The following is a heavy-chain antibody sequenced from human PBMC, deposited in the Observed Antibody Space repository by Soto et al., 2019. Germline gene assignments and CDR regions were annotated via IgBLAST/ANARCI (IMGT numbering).Heavy chain of an antibody. CDR2: TSNSGST. CDR1: GGSITSSGYY. J-gene: IGHJ4*02. CDR3: ARGGGSTKVDY. D-gene: IGHD2-2*01. V-gene: IGHV4-31*03. Sequence: QVQLQESGPGLVKPSQTLSLTCTVSGGSITSSGYYWSWIRQHPGEGLEWIGFTSNSGSTSYNPSXTCXVTESVDTSSNQFTLNLKSGTAADTAVSYCARGGGSTKVDYWGQGTLVTVSP.